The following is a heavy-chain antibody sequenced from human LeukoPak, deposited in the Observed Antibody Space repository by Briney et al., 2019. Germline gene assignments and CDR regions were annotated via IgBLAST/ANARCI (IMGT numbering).Heavy chain of an antibody. D-gene: IGHD3-16*01. CDR3: ARGSYGYVDY. CDR1: GGSITTHY. V-gene: IGHV4-4*07. Sequence: SETLSLTCTVSGGSITTHYWNWFRQPAGKGLEWIVSFYSSGSTIYNPSLRSGVTIPVDTSKNEFSLEVSSVTAADTAVYYCARGSYGYVDYWGQGTLVTVSS. CDR2: FYSSGST. J-gene: IGHJ4*02.